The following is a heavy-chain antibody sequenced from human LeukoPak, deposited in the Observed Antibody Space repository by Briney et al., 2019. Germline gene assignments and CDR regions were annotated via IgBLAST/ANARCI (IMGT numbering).Heavy chain of an antibody. CDR2: MYPGDSHT. CDR1: GYSFTSYW. V-gene: IGHV5-51*01. D-gene: IGHD5-24*01. J-gene: IGHJ5*02. CDR3: ARLAMESGDGYDYRWFDP. Sequence: GESLKISCKGSGYSFTSYWIGWVRQMPGKGLEWMRIMYPGDSHTRYSPSFQGQVTISADKSISTAYLQWSSLKASDTAMYYCARLAMESGDGYDYRWFDPWGQGTLVTVSS.